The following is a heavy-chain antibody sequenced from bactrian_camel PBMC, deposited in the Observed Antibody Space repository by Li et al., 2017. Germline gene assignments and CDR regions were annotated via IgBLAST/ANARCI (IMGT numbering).Heavy chain of an antibody. D-gene: IGHD5*01. CDR2: IDKDGKA. J-gene: IGHJ4*01. V-gene: IGHV3S53*01. CDR3: ATAQGYIDPWFPRANYNY. CDR1: GYSTGGSYC. Sequence: HVQLVESGGGSVQAGGPLRLTCKASGYSTGGSYCMGWFRQAPGKEREGVATIDKDGKATYAESVKGRFTISQDHPKNTVYLQMNNLKPEDTAMYYCATAQGYIDPWFPRANYNYWGQGPRSPSP.